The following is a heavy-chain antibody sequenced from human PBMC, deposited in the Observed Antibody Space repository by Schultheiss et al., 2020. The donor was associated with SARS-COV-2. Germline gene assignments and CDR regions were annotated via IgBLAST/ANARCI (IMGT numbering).Heavy chain of an antibody. D-gene: IGHD6-13*01. CDR1: GFTFSSYA. J-gene: IGHJ4*02. CDR3: ATSSSWFCDY. Sequence: GGSLRLSCAASGFTFSSYAMHWVRQAPGKGLEWVAVISYDGSNKYYADSVKGRFTISRDNSKNTLYLQMNSLRAEDTAVYYCATSSSWFCDYWGQGTLVTVSS. V-gene: IGHV3-30*01. CDR2: ISYDGSNK.